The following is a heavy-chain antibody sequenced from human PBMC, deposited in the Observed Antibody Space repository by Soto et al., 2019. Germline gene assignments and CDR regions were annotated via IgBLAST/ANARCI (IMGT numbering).Heavy chain of an antibody. CDR3: GRVPPPHGLGSYPYYYDDLDV. D-gene: IGHD3-10*01. CDR2: ISAYNGNT. CDR1: GYTFTSYG. V-gene: IGHV1-18*01. Sequence: GASVKVACKASGYTFTSYGISWVRQAPGQGLEWMGWISAYNGNTNYAQKLQGRVTMTTDTSTSTAYMELRSLRSDDTAVYYCGRVPPPHGLGSYPYYYDDLDVWGKGSSVTVSS. J-gene: IGHJ6*03.